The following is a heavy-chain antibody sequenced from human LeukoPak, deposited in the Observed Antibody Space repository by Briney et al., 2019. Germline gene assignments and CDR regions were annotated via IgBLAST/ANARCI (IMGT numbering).Heavy chain of an antibody. V-gene: IGHV5-51*01. CDR2: IYPGDSDT. D-gene: IGHD6-13*01. Sequence: GESLKISCKGSGYSFTSYWIGWVRQMPGKCLKWMGIIYPGDSDTRYSPSFQGQVTISADKSISTAYLQWSSLKASDTAMYYCARSLPYSSSWYNWFDPWGQGTLVTVSS. CDR3: ARSLPYSSSWYNWFDP. CDR1: GYSFTSYW. J-gene: IGHJ5*02.